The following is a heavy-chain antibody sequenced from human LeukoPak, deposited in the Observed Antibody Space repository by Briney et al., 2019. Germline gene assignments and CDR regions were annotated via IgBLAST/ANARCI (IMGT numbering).Heavy chain of an antibody. V-gene: IGHV3-48*03. Sequence: QPGGSLRLSCAACGFPFSCYEMNWLRQAPGKGLEGVSYISRSGSTIYYADSVKGRFNISRENVKNSLYLQMNSLRAEDTAVYYCARGYYDYVWGSYRPGRAFDYWGQGTLVTVSS. CDR3: ARGYYDYVWGSYRPGRAFDY. CDR1: GFPFSCYE. D-gene: IGHD3-16*02. J-gene: IGHJ4*02. CDR2: ISRSGSTI.